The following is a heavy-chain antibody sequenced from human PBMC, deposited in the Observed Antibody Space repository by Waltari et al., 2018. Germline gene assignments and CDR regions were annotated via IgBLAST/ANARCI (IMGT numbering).Heavy chain of an antibody. D-gene: IGHD3-9*01. CDR3: ARGSSSTGYYYDYNYYMDV. CDR2: ISTYNGHT. J-gene: IGHJ6*03. CDR1: GFTFTSYG. V-gene: IGHV1-18*01. Sequence: QIQLVQSGAEVKKPGASVKVSCKASGFTFTSYGIYYGISWVQQAPGQGLEWMGWISTYNGHTKSEQKFQGRVSMTTDTSTRTAYMELRSLKSDDTAVYYCARGSSSTGYYYDYNYYMDVWGTGTAVIVSS.